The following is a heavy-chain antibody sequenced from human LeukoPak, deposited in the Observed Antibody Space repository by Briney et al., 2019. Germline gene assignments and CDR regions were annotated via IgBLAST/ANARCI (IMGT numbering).Heavy chain of an antibody. V-gene: IGHV4-59*12. J-gene: IGHJ5*02. Sequence: SETLSLTCTVSGGSISSYYWSWIRQPPGKGLEWIGYIYYSGSTNYNPSLKSRVTISVDTSKNQFSLKLSSVTAADTAVYYCARGLWSPRWFDPWGQGTLVTVSS. CDR3: ARGLWSPRWFDP. CDR1: GGSISSYY. D-gene: IGHD2-8*02. CDR2: IYYSGST.